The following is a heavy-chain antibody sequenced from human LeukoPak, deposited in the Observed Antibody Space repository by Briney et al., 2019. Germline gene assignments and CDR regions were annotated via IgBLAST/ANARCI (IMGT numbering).Heavy chain of an antibody. D-gene: IGHD3-10*01. J-gene: IGHJ4*02. CDR2: ISSSSSTI. CDR3: ARDPPMGIDY. Sequence: TGGPLRLSCAASGFTFSSYSMNWVRQAPGRGLEWVSYISSSSSTIYYADSVKGRFTISRDNAKNSLYLQMNSLRAEDTAVYYCARDPPMGIDYWGQGTLVTVSS. CDR1: GFTFSSYS. V-gene: IGHV3-48*01.